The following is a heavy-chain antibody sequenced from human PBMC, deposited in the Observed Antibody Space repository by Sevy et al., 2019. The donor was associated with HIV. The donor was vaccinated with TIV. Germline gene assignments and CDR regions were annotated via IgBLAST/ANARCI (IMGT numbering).Heavy chain of an antibody. CDR2: ISKYSNYI. V-gene: IGHV3-21*01. CDR3: ARSTYYYASGTVRESDF. Sequence: GWSLRLSCAASGFTFTSYSMSWFRQAPGRGLEWVSSISKYSNYIHYANSVEGRFTISRDNAQDSMSLQMTSLRAEDTALYFCARSTYYYASGTVRESDFWGQGTLVTVSS. CDR1: GFTFTSYS. D-gene: IGHD3-10*01. J-gene: IGHJ4*01.